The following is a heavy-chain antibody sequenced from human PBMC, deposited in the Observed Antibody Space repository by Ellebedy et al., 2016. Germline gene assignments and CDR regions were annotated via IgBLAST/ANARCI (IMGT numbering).Heavy chain of an antibody. J-gene: IGHJ3*02. Sequence: GGSLRLXXAASGFTFSDYYMSWIRQAPGKGLEWVSYISSSSSYTNYADSVKGRFTISRDNAKNTLYLQMNSLRAEDTAVYYCARGRGYCSSTSCRLTNAFDIWGQGTMVTVSS. CDR3: ARGRGYCSSTSCRLTNAFDI. CDR1: GFTFSDYY. D-gene: IGHD2-2*03. V-gene: IGHV3-11*06. CDR2: ISSSSSYT.